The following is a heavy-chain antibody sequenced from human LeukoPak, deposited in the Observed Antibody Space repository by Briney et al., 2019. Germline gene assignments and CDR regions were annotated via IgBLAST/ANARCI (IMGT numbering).Heavy chain of an antibody. CDR3: AKREGPHYDFWSGQRMNAFDI. CDR1: GFTFSSYG. Sequence: GGSLRLSCAASGFTFSSYGMHWVRQAPGKGLEWVAVIWYDGSNKYYADSVKGRFTISRDNSKNTLYLQMNSLRAEDTAVYYCAKREGPHYDFWSGQRMNAFDIWGQGTMVTVSS. V-gene: IGHV3-33*06. J-gene: IGHJ3*02. CDR2: IWYDGSNK. D-gene: IGHD3-3*01.